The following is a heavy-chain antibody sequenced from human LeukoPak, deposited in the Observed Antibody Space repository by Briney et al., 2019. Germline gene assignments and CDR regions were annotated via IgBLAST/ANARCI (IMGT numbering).Heavy chain of an antibody. CDR2: IYYSGST. Sequence: SETLSLTCTVSGVSISSGGYYWSWIRQHPGKGLEWIGYIYYSGSTYYNPSLKSRVSISVDTSKNQSSLKLSSVTAADTAVYYCARAGGFFSPFGYWGQGTLVTVSS. D-gene: IGHD3-16*01. CDR3: ARAGGFFSPFGY. J-gene: IGHJ4*02. V-gene: IGHV4-31*03. CDR1: GVSISSGGYY.